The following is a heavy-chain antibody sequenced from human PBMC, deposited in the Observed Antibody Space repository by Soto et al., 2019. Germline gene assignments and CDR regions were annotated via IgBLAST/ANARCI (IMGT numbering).Heavy chain of an antibody. CDR1: GGTFSSYA. CDR2: IIPIFGTA. Sequence: QVQLVQSGAEVKKPGSSVKVSCKASGGTFSSYAISWVRQAPGQGLEWMGGIIPIFGTANYAQKFQGRVTITGENSTGTANLGGSGLRSKDTPLFYCARAGGDTIFGVFTHECMDVWAQGTTVPVSS. CDR3: ARAGGDTIFGVFTHECMDV. V-gene: IGHV1-69*06. D-gene: IGHD3-3*01. J-gene: IGHJ6*02.